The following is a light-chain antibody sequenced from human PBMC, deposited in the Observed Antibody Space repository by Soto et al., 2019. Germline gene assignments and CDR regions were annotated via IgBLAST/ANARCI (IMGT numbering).Light chain of an antibody. Sequence: DIQMTQSPSTLSASVGARVTITCRASQSISSWLAWYQQKPGKAPKLLIYAASNFQSGVPSRFSGSGSGTHFTLTISSLQSEDFAVYYCQQYNKWPRTFGQGTKVDIK. CDR3: QQYNKWPRT. CDR1: QSISSW. V-gene: IGKV1-5*01. CDR2: AAS. J-gene: IGKJ1*01.